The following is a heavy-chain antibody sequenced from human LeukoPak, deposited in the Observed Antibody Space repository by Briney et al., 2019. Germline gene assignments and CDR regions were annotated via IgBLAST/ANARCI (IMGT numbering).Heavy chain of an antibody. D-gene: IGHD1-7*01. Sequence: GGSLRLSRATSGLTFRTTWMHWVRQAPGKGLMWVSRMNGEGTTIDYADSVKGRFTVSRDYAKNTLFLQMNNLRTEDTALYFCATARNFRFEYWGQGSLVIVSA. V-gene: IGHV3-74*01. CDR3: ATARNFRFEY. CDR1: GLTFRTTW. CDR2: MNGEGTTI. J-gene: IGHJ4*02.